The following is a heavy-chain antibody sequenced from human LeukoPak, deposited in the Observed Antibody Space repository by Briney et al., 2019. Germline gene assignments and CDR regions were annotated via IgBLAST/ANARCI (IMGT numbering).Heavy chain of an antibody. D-gene: IGHD2-2*01. Sequence: GGSLRLSCAASGFTFSSSWMSWVRQAPGKGLEWVANIKEDGSEKYYVDSVKGRFTISRDNAKNSLYLQMNILRAEDTAVYYCARALGNCDSSRCSIGNFDYWGQGNLVTVSS. CDR1: GFTFSSSW. V-gene: IGHV3-7*01. CDR3: ARALGNCDSSRCSIGNFDY. CDR2: IKEDGSEK. J-gene: IGHJ4*02.